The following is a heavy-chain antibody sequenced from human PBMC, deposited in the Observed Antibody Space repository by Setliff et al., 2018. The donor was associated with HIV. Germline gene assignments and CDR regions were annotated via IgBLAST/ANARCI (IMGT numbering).Heavy chain of an antibody. CDR1: GFTFSGSP. CDR2: IKTEAEGYAT. J-gene: IGHJ4*02. V-gene: IGHV3-73*01. D-gene: IGHD3-22*01. CDR3: TRPQYIYDNSDSDN. Sequence: GESLKISCGASGFTFSGSPMHWVRQASGTGLEWVGRIKTEAEGYATAYAASVKGRFTISRDDSKNTAYLQMNSLKTEDTAIYYCTRPQYIYDNSDSDNWGQGALVTVSS.